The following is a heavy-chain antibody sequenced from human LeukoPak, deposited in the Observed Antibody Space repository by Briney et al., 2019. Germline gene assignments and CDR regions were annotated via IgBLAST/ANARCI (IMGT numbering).Heavy chain of an antibody. D-gene: IGHD2-2*01. V-gene: IGHV4-34*01. J-gene: IGHJ3*02. Sequence: SETLSLTCVVYGGFFSGYYWSWIRQPPEKGLEWIGEINDSGSTNYNPSLKSRVTISVDTSKNQFSLKLSSVTAADTAVYYCARRLDIVVVPAAAGDAFDIWGQGTMVTVSS. CDR3: ARRLDIVVVPAAAGDAFDI. CDR2: INDSGST. CDR1: GGFFSGYY.